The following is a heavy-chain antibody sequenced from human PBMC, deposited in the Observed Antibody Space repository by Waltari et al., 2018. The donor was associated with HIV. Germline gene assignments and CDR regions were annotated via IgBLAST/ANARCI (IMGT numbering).Heavy chain of an antibody. Sequence: QLQLKESGPGLVKPSETLPLTCTVSVGSISSSSNCWGWIRQPPGKGLEWIGSIFYSGSTYYNPSLKSRVTISVDTSKNQFSLKLSSVTAADTAVYYCARHVGSFYRSSSDLGFDYWGQGTLVTVSS. J-gene: IGHJ4*02. D-gene: IGHD6-6*01. CDR1: VGSISSSSNC. CDR3: ARHVGSFYRSSSDLGFDY. CDR2: IFYSGST. V-gene: IGHV4-39*01.